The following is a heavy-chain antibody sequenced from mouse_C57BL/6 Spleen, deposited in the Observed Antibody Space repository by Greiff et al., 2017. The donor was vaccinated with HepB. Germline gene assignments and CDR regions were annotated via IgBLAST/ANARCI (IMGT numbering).Heavy chain of an antibody. CDR3: ARSYGSSYGGPYAMDY. D-gene: IGHD1-1*01. Sequence: QVQLQQSGAELARPGASVKLSCKASGYTFTSYGISWVKQRTGQGLEWIGEIYPRSGNTYYNEKFKGKATLTADKSSSTAYMELRSLTSEDSAVYFCARSYGSSYGGPYAMDYWGQGTSVTVSS. CDR1: GYTFTSYG. V-gene: IGHV1-81*01. CDR2: IYPRSGNT. J-gene: IGHJ4*01.